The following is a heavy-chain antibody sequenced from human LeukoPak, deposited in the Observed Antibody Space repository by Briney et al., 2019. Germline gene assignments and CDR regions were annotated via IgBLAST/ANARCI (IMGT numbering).Heavy chain of an antibody. CDR2: IYYSGST. CDR1: GGSISSSSYY. V-gene: IGHV4-39*07. J-gene: IGHJ4*02. CDR3: ARDSSGWLN. D-gene: IGHD6-19*01. Sequence: SETLSLTCTVSGGSISSSSYYWGWIRQPPGKGLEWIGSIYYSGSTYYNPSLKSRVTISVDTSKNQFSLKLSSVTAADSAVYYCARDSSGWLNWGQGTLVTVSS.